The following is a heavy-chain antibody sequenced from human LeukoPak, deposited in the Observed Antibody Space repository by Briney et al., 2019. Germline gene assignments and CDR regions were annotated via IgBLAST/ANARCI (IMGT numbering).Heavy chain of an antibody. V-gene: IGHV3-30*03. J-gene: IGHJ4*02. D-gene: IGHD3-22*01. CDR3: ARGEYYSDTSSYFDY. Sequence: PGRSLRLSCAASGFTFSSYGMNWVRQAPGKGLEWVAVISYDGGNKYYADSVKGRFTISRDNSKNTLFVQMSSLRAEDTAVYYCARGEYYSDTSSYFDYWGQGTLVTVSS. CDR2: ISYDGGNK. CDR1: GFTFSSYG.